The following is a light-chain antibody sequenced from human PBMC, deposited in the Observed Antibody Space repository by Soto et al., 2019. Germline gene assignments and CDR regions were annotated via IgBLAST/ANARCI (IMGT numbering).Light chain of an antibody. J-gene: IGLJ2*01. CDR3: ASKTTSATVL. V-gene: IGLV2-14*03. CDR1: SSDIGAYEQ. Sequence: QSALTQPSSMSRSPGQSITISCTGTSSDIGAYEQVSWYQQRPGRAPKVLIYDVRLPPSEVSNRFSGSKSGDTAPLTISGLQTEDEAVYYCASKTTSATVLFGGGTMLTV. CDR2: DVR.